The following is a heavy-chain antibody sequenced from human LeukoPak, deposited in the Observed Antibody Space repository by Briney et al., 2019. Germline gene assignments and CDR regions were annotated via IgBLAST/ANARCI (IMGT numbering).Heavy chain of an antibody. CDR2: ISGSDGST. V-gene: IGHV3-23*01. D-gene: IGHD2/OR15-2a*01. CDR1: GITFSGSG. CDR3: AKDSAKKYDDY. Sequence: GGSLRLSCAASGITFSGSGMSWVCLAPGKGLEWVSGISGSDGSTYYADSVKGRFTISRDNSKNTLFLQMNSLRAEDTAVYYCAKDSAKKYDDYWGQGTLVTVSS. J-gene: IGHJ4*02.